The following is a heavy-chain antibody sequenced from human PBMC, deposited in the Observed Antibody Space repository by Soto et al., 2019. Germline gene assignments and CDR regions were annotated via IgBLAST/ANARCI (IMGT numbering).Heavy chain of an antibody. CDR3: AKDRDDYGDYAFDY. J-gene: IGHJ4*02. CDR1: GFTFSNYV. Sequence: VQLLDSGGGLVQPGGSLRLSCAASGFTFSNYVMSWVRQAPGKGLEWVSTISRSGGSTYYADSVKGRFTISRDNSKNTLYLHMNSLRAEDTAIYYCAKDRDDYGDYAFDYWGQGTLVTVSS. D-gene: IGHD4-17*01. V-gene: IGHV3-23*01. CDR2: ISRSGGST.